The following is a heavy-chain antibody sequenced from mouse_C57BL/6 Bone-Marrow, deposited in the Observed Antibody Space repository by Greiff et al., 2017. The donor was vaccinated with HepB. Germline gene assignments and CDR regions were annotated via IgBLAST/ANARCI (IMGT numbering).Heavy chain of an antibody. CDR2: ISSGSSTI. J-gene: IGHJ3*01. CDR3: ARIDSAWFAY. D-gene: IGHD2-4*01. CDR1: GFTFSDYG. Sequence: DVKLQESGGGLVKPGGSLKLSCAASGFTFSDYGMHWVRQAPEKGLEWVAYISSGSSTIYYADTVKGRFTISRDNAKNTLFLQMTSLRSEDTAMYYCARIDSAWFAYWGQGTLVTVSA. V-gene: IGHV5-17*01.